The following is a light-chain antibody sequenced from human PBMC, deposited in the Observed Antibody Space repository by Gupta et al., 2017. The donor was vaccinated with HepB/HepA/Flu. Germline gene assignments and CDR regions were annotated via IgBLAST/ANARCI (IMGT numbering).Light chain of an antibody. J-gene: IGKJ4*01. CDR1: QDIDIH. CDR2: STS. CDR3: QQQHGYPHT. Sequence: DIQMTQSPSSLSASVGDRVTITCRASQDIDIHLAWFQQKPGKAPKSLMYSTSILQSGIPSKFSGSRSGTDFTLTISNLQTEDFATYYCQQQHGYPHTFDRGTKVEIK. V-gene: IGKV1-16*02.